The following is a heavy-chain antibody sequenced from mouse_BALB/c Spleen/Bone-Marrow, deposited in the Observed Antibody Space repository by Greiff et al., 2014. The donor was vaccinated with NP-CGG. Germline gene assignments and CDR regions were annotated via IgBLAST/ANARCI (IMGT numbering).Heavy chain of an antibody. CDR1: GFNIKDTY. CDR2: IDPANGNT. Sequence: EVHVKQSGAALVKPGASVKLSCTASGFNIKDTYMHWVKQRPEQGLEWIGRIDPANGNTKYDPKFQGKATITADTSSNTAYLQLSSLTSEDTAVYYCANYYYGSHFDYWGQGTTLTVSS. V-gene: IGHV14-3*02. CDR3: ANYYYGSHFDY. D-gene: IGHD1-1*01. J-gene: IGHJ2*01.